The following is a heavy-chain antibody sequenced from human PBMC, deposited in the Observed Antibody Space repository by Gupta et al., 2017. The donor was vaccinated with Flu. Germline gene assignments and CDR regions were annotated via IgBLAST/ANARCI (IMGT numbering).Heavy chain of an antibody. CDR3: REGAVAGTLDD. V-gene: IGHV3-23*01. CDR2: ISGSGDTT. D-gene: IGHD6-19*01. Sequence: CAASGFTFSNRPMNWVRQAPGKGLEWVSAISGSGDTTYYADSVKGRFTISRDNSKNTLYLQMNSLRVEDTAVYYCREGAVAGTLDDWGQGTLVTVSS. J-gene: IGHJ4*02. CDR1: GFTFSNRP.